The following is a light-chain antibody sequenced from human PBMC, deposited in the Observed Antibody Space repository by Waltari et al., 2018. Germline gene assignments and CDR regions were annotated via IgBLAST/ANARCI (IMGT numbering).Light chain of an antibody. CDR2: GKN. Sequence: SSELTQDPAVAVAFGQTVRIPCQGDSLRSDYVSWYQQKPGQAPVLVIYGKNNRPSGIPDRFSGSSSGNTASLTITGAQAEDEADYYCNSRDSSGNHLVFGGGTKLTVL. J-gene: IGLJ3*02. CDR3: NSRDSSGNHLV. V-gene: IGLV3-19*01. CDR1: SLRSDY.